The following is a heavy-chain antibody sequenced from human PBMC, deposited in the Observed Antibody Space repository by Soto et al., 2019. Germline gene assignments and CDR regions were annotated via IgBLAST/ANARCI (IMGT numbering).Heavy chain of an antibody. CDR3: ERDSSDSSRDDSFDI. V-gene: IGHV3-53*01. D-gene: IGHD2-2*01. Sequence: GSLRLSCSVSGFNVTNTYMSGVRQAPGKGLEWVSVIYRGFSTFYADSVKGRFTVSRDDSKNTVSLQMNSLRAEDTAVYYCERDSSDSSRDDSFDIWGQGTMVTV. CDR1: GFNVTNTY. J-gene: IGHJ3*02. CDR2: IYRGFST.